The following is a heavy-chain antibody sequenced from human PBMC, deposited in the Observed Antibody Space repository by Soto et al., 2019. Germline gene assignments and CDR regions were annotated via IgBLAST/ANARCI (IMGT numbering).Heavy chain of an antibody. V-gene: IGHV4-39*01. CDR2: IYYSGST. CDR1: GGSISSSSYY. D-gene: IGHD2-2*01. Sequence: QLQLQESGPGLVKPSETLSLTCTVSGGSISSSSYYWGWIRQPPGKGLEWIGSIYYSGSTYYNPSLKSRVTISVDTSKTQFSLKLSSVTAADTAVYYCARHKGRIRIVVVPAAIDYWGQGTLVTVSS. J-gene: IGHJ4*01. CDR3: ARHKGRIRIVVVPAAIDY.